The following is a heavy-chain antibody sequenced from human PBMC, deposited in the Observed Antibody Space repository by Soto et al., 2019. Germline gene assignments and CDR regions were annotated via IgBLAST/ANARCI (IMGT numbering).Heavy chain of an antibody. CDR1: GGSVSSGSHY. V-gene: IGHV4-61*01. J-gene: IGHJ6*02. D-gene: IGHD5-18*01. Sequence: QVQLQESGPGLVKPSETLSLTCGVSGGSVSSGSHYWNWIRQPPGKGLEWIGHIYYSGSTNYNPSLKSRLTILVDTSKTQFSLKLSSVTAADTAVYYCARRSARGYSYGYGMDVWGQGTTVTVSS. CDR2: IYYSGST. CDR3: ARRSARGYSYGYGMDV.